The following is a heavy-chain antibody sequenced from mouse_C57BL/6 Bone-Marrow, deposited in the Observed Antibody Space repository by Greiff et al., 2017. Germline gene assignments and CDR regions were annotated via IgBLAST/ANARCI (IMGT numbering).Heavy chain of an antibody. Sequence: QVQLQQPGAELVRPGSSVKLSCKASGYTFTSYWMHWVKQRPIQGLEWIGNIDPSDSETHYNQKFKDKATLTVDKSAITAYMQLSSLTSEDSAVYYCARCFYFDYWGQGTTLTVSS. J-gene: IGHJ2*01. CDR3: ARCFYFDY. V-gene: IGHV1-52*01. CDR1: GYTFTSYW. CDR2: IDPSDSET.